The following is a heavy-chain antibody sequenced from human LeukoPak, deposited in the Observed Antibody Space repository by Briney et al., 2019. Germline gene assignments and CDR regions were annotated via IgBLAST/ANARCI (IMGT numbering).Heavy chain of an antibody. V-gene: IGHV3-30-3*01. CDR1: GFTFSSYA. Sequence: PGGSLRLSCAASGFTFSSYAMHWVRQAPGKGLEWVAVISYDGSNKYYADSVKGRFTISRDNSKNTLYLQMNSLRAEDTAVYYCARDYYDILTGYYSPYYYYYYYGMDVWGQGTTVTVSS. J-gene: IGHJ6*02. CDR2: ISYDGSNK. CDR3: ARDYYDILTGYYSPYYYYYYYGMDV. D-gene: IGHD3-9*01.